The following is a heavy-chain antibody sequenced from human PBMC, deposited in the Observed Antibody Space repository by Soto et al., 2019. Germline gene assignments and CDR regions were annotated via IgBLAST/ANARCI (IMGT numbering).Heavy chain of an antibody. D-gene: IGHD3-22*01. V-gene: IGHV1-58*01. CDR2: IVVGSGNT. J-gene: IGHJ6*02. Sequence: ASGKVSCQASGFTFTSSAVQWVRQARGQSLGWIGWIVVGSGNTNYAQKFQERVTITRDMSTSTAYVELSSLRSEDTAVYYCAACRVGTRYYYDSSGHSDVWGQGTTVTVSS. CDR1: GFTFTSSA. CDR3: AACRVGTRYYYDSSGHSDV.